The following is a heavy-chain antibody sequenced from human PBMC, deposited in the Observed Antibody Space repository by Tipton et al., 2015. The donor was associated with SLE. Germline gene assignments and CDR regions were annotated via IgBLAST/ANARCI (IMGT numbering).Heavy chain of an antibody. CDR2: IYYSGST. CDR1: DGSISTSSNY. D-gene: IGHD4-11*01. V-gene: IGHV4-39*07. J-gene: IGHJ5*02. Sequence: TLSLTCTVSDGSISTSSNYWGWIRQSPGKGLEWIGNIYYSGSTYYNPSLKSRVTISVDTSTNQFSLELSSMAAADTAVYYCARRADDYSNWFDPWGQGTQVSVPS. CDR3: ARRADDYSNWFDP.